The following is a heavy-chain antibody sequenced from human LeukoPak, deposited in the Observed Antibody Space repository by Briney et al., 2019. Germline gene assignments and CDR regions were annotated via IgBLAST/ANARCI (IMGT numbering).Heavy chain of an antibody. Sequence: GGSLRLSCAASGFTFSSYSMNWVRQAPGEGLEWVSSISSSSSYIYYADSVKGRFTISRDNAKNSLYLQMNSLRAEDTAVYYCAKSVATIREFDYWGQGTLVTVSS. D-gene: IGHD5-12*01. V-gene: IGHV3-21*01. CDR1: GFTFSSYS. CDR3: AKSVATIREFDY. CDR2: ISSSSSYI. J-gene: IGHJ4*02.